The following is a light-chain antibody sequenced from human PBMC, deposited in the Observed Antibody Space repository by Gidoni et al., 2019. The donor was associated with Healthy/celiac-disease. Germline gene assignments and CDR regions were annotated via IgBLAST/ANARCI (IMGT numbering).Light chain of an antibody. CDR2: DAS. CDR1: QDISNY. CDR3: DP. Sequence: DIQMTQSPSSLSASVGDRVTITCHASQDISNYLNWYQQKPGKAPKLLIYDASNLETGVPSRFSGSGSGTDFTFNISSLQPEDIATYYFDPFGGGTKVEIK. J-gene: IGKJ4*01. V-gene: IGKV1-33*01.